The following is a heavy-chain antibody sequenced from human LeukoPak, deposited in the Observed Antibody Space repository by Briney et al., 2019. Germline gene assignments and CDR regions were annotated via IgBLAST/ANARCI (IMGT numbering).Heavy chain of an antibody. CDR2: ICYDGSNK. CDR1: GFTFSSYG. J-gene: IGHJ4*02. D-gene: IGHD3-16*02. Sequence: PGGSLRLSCAASGFTFSSYGMHWVRQAPGKGLEWVAVICYDGSNKHYADSVKGRFTISRDNAKNTLYLQMNSLRAEDTAVYYCATFTERENYHYTANLWGQGTLVIVS. CDR3: ATFTERENYHYTANL. V-gene: IGHV3-33*03.